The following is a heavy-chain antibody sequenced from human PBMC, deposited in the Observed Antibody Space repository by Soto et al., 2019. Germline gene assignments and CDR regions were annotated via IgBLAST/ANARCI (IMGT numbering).Heavy chain of an antibody. D-gene: IGHD2-15*01. CDR3: ARTEGYCSGGSCYSNGMDV. CDR2: IDPSDSYT. J-gene: IGHJ6*02. CDR1: GYSCTSYW. V-gene: IGHV5-10-1*01. Sequence: GESLKISCKGSGYSCTSYWISWVRQMPGKGLEWMGRIDPSDSYTNYSPSFQGHVTISADKSISTAYLQWSSLKASDTAMYYCARTEGYCSGGSCYSNGMDVWGQGTTVTVSS.